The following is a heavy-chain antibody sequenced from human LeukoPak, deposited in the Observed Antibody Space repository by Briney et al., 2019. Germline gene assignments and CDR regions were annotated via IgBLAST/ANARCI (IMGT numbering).Heavy chain of an antibody. D-gene: IGHD3-9*01. Sequence: PSETLSLTCTVSGGSISSYYWSWIRQPPGKGLEWIGEINHSGSTNYNPSLKSRVTISVDTSKNQFSLKLSSVTAADTAVYYCANLHFDWSHWGQGTLVTVSS. CDR3: ANLHFDWSH. CDR2: INHSGST. CDR1: GGSISSYY. J-gene: IGHJ4*02. V-gene: IGHV4-34*01.